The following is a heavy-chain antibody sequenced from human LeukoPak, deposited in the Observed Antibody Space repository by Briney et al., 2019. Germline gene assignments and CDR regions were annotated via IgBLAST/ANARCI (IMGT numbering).Heavy chain of an antibody. CDR3: ARGVNYYDSSGYYTGHYMDV. Sequence: SETLSLTCAVYGGSFSGYYWSWIRQPPGKGLEWIGETNHSGSTNYNPSLKSRVTISVDTSKNQFSLKLSSVTAADTAVYYCARGVNYYDSSGYYTGHYMDVWGKGTTVTVSS. J-gene: IGHJ6*03. CDR2: TNHSGST. D-gene: IGHD3-22*01. CDR1: GGSFSGYY. V-gene: IGHV4-34*01.